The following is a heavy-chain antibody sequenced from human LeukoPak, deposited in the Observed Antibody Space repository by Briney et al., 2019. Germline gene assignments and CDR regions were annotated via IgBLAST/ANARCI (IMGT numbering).Heavy chain of an antibody. D-gene: IGHD3-10*01. V-gene: IGHV3-9*01. CDR2: ISWNSGSI. CDR3: AREMSGSNDAFDI. Sequence: GGSLRLSCAGSGFIFNNYAMHWVRQPPGKGLEWVSGISWNSGSIDYADSVKGRFTISRDNAKNSLYLQMNSLRAGDTAVNYCAREMSGSNDAFDIWGQGTMVTVSS. J-gene: IGHJ3*02. CDR1: GFIFNNYA.